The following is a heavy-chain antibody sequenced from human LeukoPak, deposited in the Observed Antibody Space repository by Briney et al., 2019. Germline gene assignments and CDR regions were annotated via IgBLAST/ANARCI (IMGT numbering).Heavy chain of an antibody. CDR3: ARDDEGIAAGDDAFDI. CDR1: GGTFSSYA. CDR2: IIPIFGTT. Sequence: GSSVKVSCKASGGTFSSYATSRVRQAPGRGLEWMGGIIPIFGTTNYAQKFQGRVTITADESTSTAYMELSSLRSEDTAVYYCARDDEGIAAGDDAFDIWGQGTMVTVSS. D-gene: IGHD6-13*01. J-gene: IGHJ3*02. V-gene: IGHV1-69*01.